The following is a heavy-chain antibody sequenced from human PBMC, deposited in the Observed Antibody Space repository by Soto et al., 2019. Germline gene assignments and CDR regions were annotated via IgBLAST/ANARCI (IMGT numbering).Heavy chain of an antibody. Sequence: GASVKVSCKSSGYTFTSYYMHCVRQAPGQGLEWMGIINPSGGSTSYAQKFQGRVTMTRDTSTSTVYMELSSLRSEDTAVYYCARESPYCTNGVCYRAFDYWGQGTLVTVSS. CDR3: ARESPYCTNGVCYRAFDY. J-gene: IGHJ4*02. CDR1: GYTFTSYY. D-gene: IGHD2-8*01. V-gene: IGHV1-46*01. CDR2: INPSGGST.